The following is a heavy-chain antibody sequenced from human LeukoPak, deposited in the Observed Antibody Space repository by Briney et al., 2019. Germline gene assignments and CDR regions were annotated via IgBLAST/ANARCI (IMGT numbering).Heavy chain of an antibody. V-gene: IGHV4-34*01. Sequence: SETLSLTCAVYGGSFSGYYWSWIRQPPGKGLEWIGEINHSGSTNYNPSLKSRVTISVDTSKNQFSLKLSSVTAVDTAVYYCAIDSSGWYQFDYWGQGTLVTVSS. J-gene: IGHJ4*02. D-gene: IGHD6-19*01. CDR1: GGSFSGYY. CDR2: INHSGST. CDR3: AIDSSGWYQFDY.